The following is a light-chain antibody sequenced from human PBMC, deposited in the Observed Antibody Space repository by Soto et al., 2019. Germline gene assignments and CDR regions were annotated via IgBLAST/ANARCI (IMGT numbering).Light chain of an antibody. CDR2: DTS. V-gene: IGKV3-11*01. CDR3: QQRSSWPT. CDR1: QSVNSY. Sequence: EIVLTHSPATLSLSPCERATPSCRASQSVNSYLAWYQQKPGQAPRLLIYDTSNRATGVPTRFSGSGSETDFTLTISSLEPEDFAVYYCQQRSSWPTFGQGTRLEIK. J-gene: IGKJ5*01.